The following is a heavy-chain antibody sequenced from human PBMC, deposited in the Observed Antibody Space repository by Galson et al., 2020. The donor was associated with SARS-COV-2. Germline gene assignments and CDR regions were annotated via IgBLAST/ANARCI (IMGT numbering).Heavy chain of an antibody. J-gene: IGHJ6*03. CDR1: HGSIASAYHY. CDR3: ARVAGSAEAPGGFFFYYYYVDV. D-gene: IGHD6-13*01. V-gene: IGHV4-61*09. Sequence: SETLSLTCTASHGSIASAYHYWSWIRQPAGKGLEWIGHIYSGGDTNYNPSLRSRVTMSVDTSKNQFSLNLSSVTAADTAVYYCARVAGSAEAPGGFFFYYYYVDVWGKGTTVTVSS. CDR2: IYSGGDT.